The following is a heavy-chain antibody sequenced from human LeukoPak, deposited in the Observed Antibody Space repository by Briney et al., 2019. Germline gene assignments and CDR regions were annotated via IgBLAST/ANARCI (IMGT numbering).Heavy chain of an antibody. V-gene: IGHV3-33*01. CDR2: ILYDGSHK. J-gene: IGHJ4*02. CDR3: ARGKYSNGWYYFDY. D-gene: IGHD6-19*01. Sequence: PGGSLRLSCAASGLTFSSYGMHWVRQAPGKGLEWVAVILYDGSHKNYGDSVTGRFIISRDNSKNTLYLQMNSLRAEDTAVYYCARGKYSNGWYYFDYWGQGTLVTVSS. CDR1: GLTFSSYG.